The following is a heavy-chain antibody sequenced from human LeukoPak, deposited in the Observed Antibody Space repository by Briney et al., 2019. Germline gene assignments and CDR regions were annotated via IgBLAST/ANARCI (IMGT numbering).Heavy chain of an antibody. J-gene: IGHJ4*02. CDR1: GDSVRSGNYY. D-gene: IGHD3-10*01. CDR2: IYYTGST. Sequence: SETLSLTCTVSGDSVRSGNYYWSWIRQPPGKELEWIAYIYYTGSTSYNPSLKSRVTLSVDTSKNQFSLKLSSVAAADTAVYYCAGVLIAGSRPYYFDYWGQGILVTVSS. V-gene: IGHV4-61*01. CDR3: AGVLIAGSRPYYFDY.